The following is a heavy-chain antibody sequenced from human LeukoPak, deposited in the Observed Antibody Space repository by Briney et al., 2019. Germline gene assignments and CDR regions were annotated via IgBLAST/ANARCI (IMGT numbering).Heavy chain of an antibody. J-gene: IGHJ4*02. V-gene: IGHV1-2*02. CDR1: GFDFGGHY. D-gene: IGHD7-27*01. Sequence: ASVKVSCKPSGFDFGGHYLHWVRQAPGQGLEWMGWINPSTGVTHYAQNFQDRVTISRDTSLYILYIELSSLRSDGTAFYYCARDHNWGPDYWGQGTLVTVSS. CDR2: INPSTGVT. CDR3: ARDHNWGPDY.